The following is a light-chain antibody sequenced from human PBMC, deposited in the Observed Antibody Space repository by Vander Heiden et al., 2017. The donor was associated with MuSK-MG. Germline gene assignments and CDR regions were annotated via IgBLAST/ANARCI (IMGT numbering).Light chain of an antibody. Sequence: QSVLTQPPSASGTPVQRVTLSSSGSSYNIGSNYVYWYQQLPGTAPKLLIYRNNQRPSGVPDRFSGSKSGTSASLAISGLRSEDEADYYCAAWDDSLSGRVFGGGTKLTVL. CDR2: RNN. V-gene: IGLV1-47*01. J-gene: IGLJ3*02. CDR1: SYNIGSNY. CDR3: AAWDDSLSGRV.